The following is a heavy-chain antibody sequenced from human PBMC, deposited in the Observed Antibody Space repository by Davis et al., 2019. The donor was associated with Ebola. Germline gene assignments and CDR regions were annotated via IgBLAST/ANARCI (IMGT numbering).Heavy chain of an antibody. V-gene: IGHV5-51*01. D-gene: IGHD4-11*01. CDR2: IYPGGSDT. Sequence: GESLKISCKGSGYSFTSYWIGWVRQMPGKGLEWMGIIYPGGSDTRYSPSFQGQVTISADKSISTAYLQWSSLKASDTAMYYCARTRGATVTPTDYWGQGTLVTVSS. J-gene: IGHJ4*02. CDR3: ARTRGATVTPTDY. CDR1: GYSFTSYW.